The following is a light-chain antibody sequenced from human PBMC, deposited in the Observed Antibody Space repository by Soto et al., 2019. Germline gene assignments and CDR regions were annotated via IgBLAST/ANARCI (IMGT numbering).Light chain of an antibody. J-gene: IGKJ2*01. Sequence: EIVMTQSPATLSVSPGERATLSCRGSRSISSNLAWYQQKPGQAPRLLIYGASTRATGIPARFSGSGSGTEFTLTISSQQSEDFAVYYCQPYNNWPPYTFGRGTKLEIK. CDR3: QPYNNWPPYT. CDR1: RSISSN. CDR2: GAS. V-gene: IGKV3-15*01.